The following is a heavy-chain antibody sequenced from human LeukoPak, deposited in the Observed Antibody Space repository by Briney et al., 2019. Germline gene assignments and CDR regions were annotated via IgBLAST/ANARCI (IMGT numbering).Heavy chain of an antibody. CDR2: ISGSGGST. V-gene: IGHV3-23*01. J-gene: IGHJ5*02. D-gene: IGHD4-17*01. CDR1: GFTFSSYA. Sequence: PGGSLRLSCAASGFTFSSYAMSWVRQAPGKGLEWVSAISGSGGSTYYADSVKGRFTISRDNAKNSLYLQMNSLRAEDTAVYYCASGDYGDYVFWFDPWGQGTLVTVSS. CDR3: ASGDYGDYVFWFDP.